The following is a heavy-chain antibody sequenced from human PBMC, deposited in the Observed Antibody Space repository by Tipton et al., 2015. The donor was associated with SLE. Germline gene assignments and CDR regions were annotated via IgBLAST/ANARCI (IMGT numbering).Heavy chain of an antibody. J-gene: IGHJ4*02. V-gene: IGHV4-59*08. CDR1: GGSISSYY. CDR3: ARKAKGEFDY. Sequence: TLSLTCTVSGGSISSYYWSWIRQPPGKGLEWIGYIYYSGSTNYNPSLKSRVTISVDTSKNQFSLRLSSVTAADTAVYYCARKAKGEFDYWGQGTLATVSS. CDR2: IYYSGST. D-gene: IGHD1-26*01.